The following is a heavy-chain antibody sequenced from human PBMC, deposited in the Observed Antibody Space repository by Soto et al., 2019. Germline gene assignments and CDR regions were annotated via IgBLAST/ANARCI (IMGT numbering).Heavy chain of an antibody. Sequence: PSETLSLTCAVYGGSFSGYYWSWIRQPPGKGLEWIGEINHSGSTNYNPSLKSRVTISVDTSKNQFSLKLSSVTAADTAVYYCARGVETTEPGYKDYWGQGTLVTVSS. CDR1: GGSFSGYY. V-gene: IGHV4-34*01. CDR3: ARGVETTEPGYKDY. CDR2: INHSGST. D-gene: IGHD1-1*01. J-gene: IGHJ4*02.